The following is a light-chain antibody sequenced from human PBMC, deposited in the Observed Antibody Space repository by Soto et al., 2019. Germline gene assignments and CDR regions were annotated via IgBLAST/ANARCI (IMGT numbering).Light chain of an antibody. CDR2: GAS. J-gene: IGKJ1*01. Sequence: EIVMTQSPATLSVSPGERATLSCSASQSVSSNLAWYQHKPGQAPRLLIYGASTRATGIPARFSGSGSGTEFTLTISSLQSEDFAVYYCQQYNNWPRTFGQGTKVEIK. CDR3: QQYNNWPRT. V-gene: IGKV3-15*01. CDR1: QSVSSN.